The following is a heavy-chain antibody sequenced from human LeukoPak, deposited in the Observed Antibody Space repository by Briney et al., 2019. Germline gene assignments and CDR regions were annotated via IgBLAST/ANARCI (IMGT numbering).Heavy chain of an antibody. CDR1: GGTFSSYA. CDR3: ARGNCSSTGCYGDYYYYYYMDV. J-gene: IGHJ6*03. CDR2: IIPIFGTA. D-gene: IGHD2-2*01. V-gene: IGHV1-69*13. Sequence: GASVKVSCKASGGTFSSYAISWVRQAPGQGLEWMGGIIPIFGTANYAQKFQGRVTITADESTSTAYMELSSLRSEDTAVYYCARGNCSSTGCYGDYYYYYYMDVWGKGTTVTISS.